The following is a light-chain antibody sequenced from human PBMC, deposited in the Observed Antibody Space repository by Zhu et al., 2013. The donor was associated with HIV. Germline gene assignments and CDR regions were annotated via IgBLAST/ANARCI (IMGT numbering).Light chain of an antibody. Sequence: EIVLTQSPATLSVSPGESATLSCRASESVRDRLAWYQQKPGQTPRLLIYGASTRATGIPDRFSGRGSGTEFTLTISSLQSGDSAVYYCQQYDNWLALTFGGGTKVEI. CDR3: QQYDNWLALT. J-gene: IGKJ4*01. V-gene: IGKV3-15*01. CDR2: GAS. CDR1: ESVRDR.